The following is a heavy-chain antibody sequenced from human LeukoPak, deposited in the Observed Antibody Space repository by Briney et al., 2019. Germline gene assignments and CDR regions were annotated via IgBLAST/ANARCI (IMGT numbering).Heavy chain of an antibody. CDR2: IYYSGST. Sequence: PSETLSLTCTVSGGSISSGGYYWSWIRQHPEKGLEWIGYIYYSGSTYYNPSLKSRVTISVDTSKNQFSLKLSSVTAADTAVYYCARMATSSIIDYWGQGTLVTVSS. J-gene: IGHJ4*02. V-gene: IGHV4-31*03. D-gene: IGHD5-24*01. CDR3: ARMATSSIIDY. CDR1: GGSISSGGYY.